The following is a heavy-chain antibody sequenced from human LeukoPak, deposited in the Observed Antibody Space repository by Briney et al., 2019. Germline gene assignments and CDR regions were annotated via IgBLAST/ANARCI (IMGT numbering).Heavy chain of an antibody. J-gene: IGHJ4*02. Sequence: PGGSLRLSCAASGFTFSSYEMNWVRQAPGKGLEWVSYISSSSSYTSYADSVKGRFTISRDNAKKSLYLQMSSLRAEDSAIYYCARDRGDYDFWSGSPIDSWGQGTLVTVSS. CDR3: ARDRGDYDFWSGSPIDS. V-gene: IGHV3-48*03. CDR1: GFTFSSYE. D-gene: IGHD3-3*01. CDR2: ISSSSSYT.